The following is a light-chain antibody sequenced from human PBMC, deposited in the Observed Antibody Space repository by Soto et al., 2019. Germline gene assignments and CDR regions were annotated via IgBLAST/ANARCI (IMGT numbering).Light chain of an antibody. CDR2: GAS. V-gene: IGKV3-11*01. CDR1: QSVSSN. CDR3: QQRSNWPPIP. J-gene: IGKJ5*01. Sequence: EIVMTQSPATLSVSPGERATLSCRASQSVSSNLAWYQQKPGQAPRLLIYGASTRATGIPARFSATGSETDFTLTISSLEPEDFAIYYCQQRSNWPPIPFGQGTRLEIK.